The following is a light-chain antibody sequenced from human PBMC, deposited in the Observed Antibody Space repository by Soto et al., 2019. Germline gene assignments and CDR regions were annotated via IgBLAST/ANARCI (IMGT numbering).Light chain of an antibody. V-gene: IGKV3-11*01. J-gene: IGKJ1*01. Sequence: DIVLTQSPAALSVSPGGRVTLSCRASQPINSHLAWYQQKPGQAPRLLIYDASNRATGIPARFSGSGSGTDFTVTISSLEPDDFEVYFCQQRRDWPTFGQGTKVEI. CDR2: DAS. CDR3: QQRRDWPT. CDR1: QPINSH.